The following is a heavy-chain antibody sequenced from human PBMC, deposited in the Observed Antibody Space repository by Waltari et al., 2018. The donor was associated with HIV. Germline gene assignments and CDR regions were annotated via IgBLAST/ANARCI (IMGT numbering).Heavy chain of an antibody. CDR2: ISSSSSYI. Sequence: EVQLVASAVGLVKTWGSLRLSCAASGFTLSSSSMNWVRQAPGKGLEWVSSISSSSSYIYYADSVKGRFTISRDNAKNSLYLQMNSLRAEDTAVYYCARGGGYSGENWFDPWGQGTLVTVSS. D-gene: IGHD3-10*01. CDR1: GFTLSSSS. V-gene: IGHV3-21*01. J-gene: IGHJ5*02. CDR3: ARGGGYSGENWFDP.